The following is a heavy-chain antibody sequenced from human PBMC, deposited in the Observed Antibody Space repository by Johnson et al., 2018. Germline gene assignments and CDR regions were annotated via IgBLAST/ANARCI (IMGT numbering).Heavy chain of an antibody. V-gene: IGHV3-74*01. D-gene: IGHD2-15*01. J-gene: IGHJ6*02. CDR3: ARDMGYSMDV. Sequence: VQLQESGGGSVQPGGSLRLSCAASGISFSNNWMHWVRQAPGKGLVWVSQINSDGSGTNYADFVQGRFTISRDNAEKPGYLQRNSLRADDTAVYYCARDMGYSMDVWGQGTTVTVSS. CDR1: GISFSNNW. CDR2: INSDGSGT.